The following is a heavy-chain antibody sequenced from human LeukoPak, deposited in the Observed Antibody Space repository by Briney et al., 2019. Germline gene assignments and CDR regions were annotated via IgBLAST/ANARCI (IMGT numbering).Heavy chain of an antibody. CDR3: ARDGYCSSTSCYHWFDP. J-gene: IGHJ5*02. Sequence: ASVKVSCKAPGYTFTSYGISWVRQAPGQGLEWMGWISAYNGNTNYAQKLQGRVTMTTDTSTSTAYMELGSLRSDDTAVYYCARDGYCSSTSCYHWFDPWGQGTLVTVSS. V-gene: IGHV1-18*01. CDR1: GYTFTSYG. D-gene: IGHD2-2*03. CDR2: ISAYNGNT.